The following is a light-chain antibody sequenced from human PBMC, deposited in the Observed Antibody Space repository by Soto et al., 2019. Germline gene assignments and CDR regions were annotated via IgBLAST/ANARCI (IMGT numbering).Light chain of an antibody. Sequence: DIQMTQSPSSLSASVGDRVTITCRASQTINKFLNWYQQKSGTAPRLLIYGASTLQSGVPSRFSGSGSGADFILTISSLQSEDFATYYCQQSYSTPITFGQGTRLEIK. CDR1: QTINKF. CDR2: GAS. V-gene: IGKV1-39*01. CDR3: QQSYSTPIT. J-gene: IGKJ5*01.